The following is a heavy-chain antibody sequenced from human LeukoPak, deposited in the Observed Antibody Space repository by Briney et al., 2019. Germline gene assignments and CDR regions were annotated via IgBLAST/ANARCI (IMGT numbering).Heavy chain of an antibody. J-gene: IGHJ3*02. V-gene: IGHV1-46*01. CDR2: INPSGGST. Sequence: ASVKVSCKASGYTFTSYYMHWVRQAPGQGLEWMGIINPSGGSTSYAQKFQGRVTMTRDTSTSTVYMELSGLRSEDTAVYYCARDGSGNAFDIWGQGTMVTVSS. CDR1: GYTFTSYY. D-gene: IGHD1-26*01. CDR3: ARDGSGNAFDI.